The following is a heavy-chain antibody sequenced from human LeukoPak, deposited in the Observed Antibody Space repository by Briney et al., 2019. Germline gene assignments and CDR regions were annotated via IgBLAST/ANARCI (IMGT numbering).Heavy chain of an antibody. Sequence: ASVKVSCKASGYTFTSYYMHWVRQAPGQGLEWMRIINPSGGSTSYAQKFQGRVTITVDKSTSTAYMELSSLRSEDTAVYYCARGQLPYYYYMDVWGKGTTVTVSS. D-gene: IGHD5-18*01. CDR3: ARGQLPYYYYMDV. CDR1: GYTFTSYY. CDR2: INPSGGST. J-gene: IGHJ6*03. V-gene: IGHV1-46*01.